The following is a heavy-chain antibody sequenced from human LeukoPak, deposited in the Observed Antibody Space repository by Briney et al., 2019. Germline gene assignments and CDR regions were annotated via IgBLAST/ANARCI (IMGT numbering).Heavy chain of an antibody. CDR3: VKGGWCDD. D-gene: IGHD3-16*01. V-gene: IGHV3-23*01. CDR2: IAGGGEYT. Sequence: GGSLRLSCAASRFTFSSYVMTWVRQAPGRGVGWVSSIAGGGEYTYYADSEKGRFTISRDNSNNTLVLQMNSLRAEDTAVYYCVKGGWCDDWGQGTLVTVSS. J-gene: IGHJ5*02. CDR1: RFTFSSYV.